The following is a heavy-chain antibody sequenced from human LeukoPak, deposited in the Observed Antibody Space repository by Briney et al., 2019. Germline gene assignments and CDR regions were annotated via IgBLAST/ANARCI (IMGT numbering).Heavy chain of an antibody. J-gene: IGHJ3*02. D-gene: IGHD5-18*01. CDR3: ARGSLWDAFDI. Sequence: GGSLRLSCAASGFTFSSYWMHWVRQAPGKGLVWVSRINSDGSSTSYADSVKGRFTISRDNAKNTLYLQMNSLGAEDTAVYYCARGSLWDAFDIWGQGTMVTVSS. V-gene: IGHV3-74*01. CDR2: INSDGSST. CDR1: GFTFSSYW.